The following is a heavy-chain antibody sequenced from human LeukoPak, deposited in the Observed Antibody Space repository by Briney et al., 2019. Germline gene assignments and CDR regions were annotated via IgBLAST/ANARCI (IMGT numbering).Heavy chain of an antibody. V-gene: IGHV3-30*02. Sequence: GGSLRLSCAASGFTFSSYGMHWVRQAPGKGLEWVAFIRYDGSNKYYADSVKGRFTISRDNSKNTLYLQMNSLRAEDTAVYYCAKDHLVAVAGYFDYWGQGALVTVPP. CDR2: IRYDGSNK. CDR3: AKDHLVAVAGYFDY. CDR1: GFTFSSYG. J-gene: IGHJ4*02. D-gene: IGHD6-19*01.